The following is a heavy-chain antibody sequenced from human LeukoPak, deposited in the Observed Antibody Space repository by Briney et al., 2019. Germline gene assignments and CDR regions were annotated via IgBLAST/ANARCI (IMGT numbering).Heavy chain of an antibody. J-gene: IGHJ6*02. CDR1: GGSISSGGYS. CDR2: IYHSGST. V-gene: IGHV4-30-2*01. Sequence: PSETLSLTCAVSGGSISSGGYSWSWIRQPPGKGLEWIGYIYHSGSTYYNPSLKSRVTISVDRSKNQFSLKLSSVTAADTAVYYCASSTWFGVDYYYGMDVWGQGTTVTVSS. D-gene: IGHD3-10*01. CDR3: ASSTWFGVDYYYGMDV.